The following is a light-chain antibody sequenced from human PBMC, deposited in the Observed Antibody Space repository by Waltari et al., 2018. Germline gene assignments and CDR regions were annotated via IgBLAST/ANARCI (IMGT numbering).Light chain of an antibody. J-gene: IGLJ3*02. V-gene: IGLV8-61*01. CDR3: VLYGGNGIWV. CDR1: SASVSTSDY. Sequence: QTVVTQEPAFSVSPGGTIPLTCALTSASVSTSDYPSWYQQTPGQAPRTLIYSTNIRSSGVPDRFSGSIIGNKAALTITGAQADDESDYYCVLYGGNGIWVFGGGTRLTVL. CDR2: STN.